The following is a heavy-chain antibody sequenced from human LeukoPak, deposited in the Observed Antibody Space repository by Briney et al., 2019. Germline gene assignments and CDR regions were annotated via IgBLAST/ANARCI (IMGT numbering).Heavy chain of an antibody. V-gene: IGHV3-21*01. J-gene: IGHJ4*02. CDR3: ARVAKRSSTSCCDFDY. D-gene: IGHD2-2*01. CDR1: GFTFSSYS. CDR2: ISSSSSYI. Sequence: PGGSLRLSCAASGFTFSSYSMNWVRQAPGKGLEWVSSISSSSSYIYYADSAKGRFTISSDNAKNSLYLQMNSLRAEDTAVYYCARVAKRSSTSCCDFDYWGQGTLVTVSS.